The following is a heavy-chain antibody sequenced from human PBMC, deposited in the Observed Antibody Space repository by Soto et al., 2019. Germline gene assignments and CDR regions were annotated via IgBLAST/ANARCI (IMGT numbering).Heavy chain of an antibody. J-gene: IGHJ4*02. CDR2: IYWDDDK. Sequence: QITLQESGPTLVEPTQTLTLTCTFSGFSLSTRGVGVGWIRQPPGKALEWLAVIYWDDDKRSSPSLKNRVTXTXDXXKNQVALTMTNLDPVDTGTYYCAHIYRSTGYSYGYWGQGTLVTVSS. D-gene: IGHD3-22*01. V-gene: IGHV2-5*02. CDR3: AHIYRSTGYSYGY. CDR1: GFSLSTRGVG.